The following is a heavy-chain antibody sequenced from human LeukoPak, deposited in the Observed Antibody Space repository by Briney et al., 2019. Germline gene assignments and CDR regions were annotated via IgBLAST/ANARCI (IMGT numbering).Heavy chain of an antibody. CDR2: MGTAGDT. CDR3: AALGGSIY. V-gene: IGHV3-13*01. Sequence: GGSLRLSCAASGFTFSSYDVHWVRQATGRGLEWVSAMGTAGDTYYAGSVKGRFTISREDAKNSFYLQMNSLRAGDTAVYYCAALGGSIYWGQGTVVTVSS. J-gene: IGHJ4*02. CDR1: GFTFSSYD. D-gene: IGHD1-26*01.